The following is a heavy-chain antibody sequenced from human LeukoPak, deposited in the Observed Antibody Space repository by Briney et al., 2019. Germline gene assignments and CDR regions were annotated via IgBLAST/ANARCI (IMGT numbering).Heavy chain of an antibody. CDR2: IYYSGSI. D-gene: IGHD4-11*01. Sequence: SDTLSLTCAVSGYSISGSNYWGWIRQPPGKGLEWIGHIYYSGSIYYNPSLKSRVTISVDTSKNQSSLKLSSVTAADTAAYYCARDRVRGNSNPFFDYWGQGTLVTVSS. CDR3: ARDRVRGNSNPFFDY. CDR1: GYSISGSNY. V-gene: IGHV4-28*03. J-gene: IGHJ4*02.